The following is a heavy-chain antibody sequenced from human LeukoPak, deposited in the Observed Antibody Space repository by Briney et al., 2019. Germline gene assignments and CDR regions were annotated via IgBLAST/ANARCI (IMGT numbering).Heavy chain of an antibody. Sequence: GGPLRLSCAASGFTFDDYGMNWVRQAPGGGLEWVSGISWDGGSTSYADSVKGRFTISRDNAKNSLYLQMNNLRAEDTAVYYCAKDHWRYYDSSGYYYVPFDIWGQGTMVTVSS. D-gene: IGHD3-22*01. CDR3: AKDHWRYYDSSGYYYVPFDI. CDR2: ISWDGGST. J-gene: IGHJ3*02. V-gene: IGHV3-20*04. CDR1: GFTFDDYG.